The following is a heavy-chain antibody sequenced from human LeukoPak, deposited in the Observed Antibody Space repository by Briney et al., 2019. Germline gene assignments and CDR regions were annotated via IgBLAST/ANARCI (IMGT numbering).Heavy chain of an antibody. Sequence: SETLSLTCSVSGVSISSGSNYWGWIRQPPGKGLEWIGSIYYSGSTYYNPSLKSRVTISVDTSKNQFSLKLSSVTAADTAVYYCARGPSKWFDPWGQGTLVTVSS. J-gene: IGHJ5*02. CDR2: IYYSGST. CDR3: ARGPSKWFDP. CDR1: GVSISSGSNY. V-gene: IGHV4-39*07.